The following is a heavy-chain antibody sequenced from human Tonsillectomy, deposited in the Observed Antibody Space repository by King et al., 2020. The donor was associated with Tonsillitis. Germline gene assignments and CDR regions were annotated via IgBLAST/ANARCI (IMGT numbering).Heavy chain of an antibody. D-gene: IGHD4-17*01. CDR3: ARGPTYGDYND. CDR1: SASINNYY. Sequence: QLQESGPGLVMPSETLSLTCTVSSASINNYYWSWIRQPPGKTLEWIGYIYFTGNTNYNPSLRSRVTIAIDTSKTRFSLKMNSVTAEDTAVYYCARGPTYGDYNDWGQGTLVTVSS. J-gene: IGHJ4*02. CDR2: IYFTGNT. V-gene: IGHV4-59*01.